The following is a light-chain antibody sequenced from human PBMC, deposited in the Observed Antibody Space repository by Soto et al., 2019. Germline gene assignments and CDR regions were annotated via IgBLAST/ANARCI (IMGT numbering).Light chain of an antibody. Sequence: DIVLTQSPGTLSLSPGERATLSSRASQSVSSTYLAWYQQNPGQAPRLLIYGASSRATGIPDRFSGSGSGTDFTLTISRLEPEDFAVYYCQQYGSSPLTFGGGTKVEIK. CDR2: GAS. CDR3: QQYGSSPLT. J-gene: IGKJ4*01. CDR1: QSVSSTY. V-gene: IGKV3-20*01.